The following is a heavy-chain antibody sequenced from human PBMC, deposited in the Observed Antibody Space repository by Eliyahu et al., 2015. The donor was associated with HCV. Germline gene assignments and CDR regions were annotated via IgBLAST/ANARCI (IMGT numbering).Heavy chain of an antibody. J-gene: IGHJ4*02. CDR1: GFXFSSYS. CDR2: ISSTSTYI. CDR3: ARVGLYSMFSSVDH. V-gene: IGHV3-21*01. Sequence: EVQLVESGGGLVKPGGPLRLSCXASGFXFSSYSIIWVRQAPGKGLEWVASISSTSTYIYYAESLKGRFTTSRDNAENSLVLQLNSLGAEDTGVYYCARVGLYSMFSSVDHWGQGTVVTVSS. D-gene: IGHD6-13*01.